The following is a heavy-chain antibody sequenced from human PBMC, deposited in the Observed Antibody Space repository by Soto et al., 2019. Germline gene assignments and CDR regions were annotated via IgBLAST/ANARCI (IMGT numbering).Heavy chain of an antibody. J-gene: IGHJ6*02. V-gene: IGHV1-8*01. D-gene: IGHD6-13*01. CDR1: GYTFTSYD. CDR2: MNPNSGNT. Sequence: QVQLVQSGAEVKKPGASVKVSCKASGYTFTSYDINWVRQATGQGLEWMGWMNPNSGNTGYAQKFQGRGTMSWNTSISTAYMELRRLRSEDTAVYYCERLGYSGSGYYYYYPGMEVWGLGTKVTVSS. CDR3: ERLGYSGSGYYYYYPGMEV.